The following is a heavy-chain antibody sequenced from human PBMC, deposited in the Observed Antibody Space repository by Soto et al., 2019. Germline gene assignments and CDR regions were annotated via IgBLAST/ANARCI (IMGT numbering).Heavy chain of an antibody. J-gene: IGHJ4*02. CDR3: ARRMGRFLQWLFDY. CDR2: ISGNNVDT. CDR1: GYTFTAYG. Sequence: QVQLVQSGAEVRKPGASVKVSCKSSGYTFTAYGLSWVRQAPGQGLEWMGWISGNNVDTKYAQRFQGRVTMTTDTSTSTAYMELRSLRSDDTAMYYCARRMGRFLQWLFDYWGQGTLVTVSS. V-gene: IGHV1-18*04. D-gene: IGHD3-3*01.